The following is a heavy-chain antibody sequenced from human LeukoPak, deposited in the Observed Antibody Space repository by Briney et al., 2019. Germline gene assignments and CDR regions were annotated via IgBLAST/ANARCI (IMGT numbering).Heavy chain of an antibody. V-gene: IGHV4-34*01. CDR1: GGSFSGSY. CDR2: INHSGST. CDR3: ARVARDRWSDAFDI. Sequence: SETLSLTCAVYGGSFSGSYWSWIRQPPGKGLEWIGEINHSGSTNYNPSLKSRVTISVDTSKNQFSLKLSSVTAADTAVYYCARVARDRWSDAFDIWGQGTMVTVSS. D-gene: IGHD3-10*01. J-gene: IGHJ3*02.